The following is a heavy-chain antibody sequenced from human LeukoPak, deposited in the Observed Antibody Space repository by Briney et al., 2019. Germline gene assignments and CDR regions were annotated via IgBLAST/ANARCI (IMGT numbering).Heavy chain of an antibody. V-gene: IGHV4-34*01. CDR3: AKGSDGVTTSGEFDP. CDR2: INNSGST. D-gene: IGHD4-17*01. Sequence: PSETLSLTCAVYGGSFSGYYWNWIRQPPGKGLEWIGEINNSGSTNYNPSLKSRVTISRDTSKNQFSLKLSSVTAADTAVYYCAKGSDGVTTSGEFDPWGQGTLVTVSS. CDR1: GGSFSGYY. J-gene: IGHJ5*02.